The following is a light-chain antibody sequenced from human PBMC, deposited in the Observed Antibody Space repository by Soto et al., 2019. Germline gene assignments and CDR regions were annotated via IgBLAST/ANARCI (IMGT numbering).Light chain of an antibody. CDR3: QQRSTWPYS. Sequence: EIVLTQSPDILSVSPGERATLSCRASEDINRSLGWYQQKPGQPPTLVIYAASKRATGVPARFSADGSGTFFTLTVTSPEPEDSAVYFCQQRSTWPYSFGQGTKLEIK. J-gene: IGKJ2*03. CDR1: EDINRS. CDR2: AAS. V-gene: IGKV3-11*01.